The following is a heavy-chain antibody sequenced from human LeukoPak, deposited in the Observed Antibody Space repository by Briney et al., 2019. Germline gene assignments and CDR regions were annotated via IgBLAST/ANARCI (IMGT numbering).Heavy chain of an antibody. J-gene: IGHJ5*02. CDR3: ARGGPLGYCSGGSCNGTLDP. V-gene: IGHV4-34*01. Sequence: PPEPLSLTCAVYGGSFSGYYWSCIRQPPGKGLEWIGEINHSGSTNYNPSLKSRVTISVDTSKNQFSLKLSSVTAEDTAVYYCARGGPLGYCSGGSCNGTLDPWGQGTLVTVFS. CDR1: GGSFSGYY. D-gene: IGHD2-15*01. CDR2: INHSGST.